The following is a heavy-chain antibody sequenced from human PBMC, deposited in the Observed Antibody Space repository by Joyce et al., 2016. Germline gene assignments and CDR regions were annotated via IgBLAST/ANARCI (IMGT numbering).Heavy chain of an antibody. D-gene: IGHD6-13*01. CDR2: VYDSGTT. V-gene: IGHV4-59*11. J-gene: IGHJ1*01. CDR1: GASISRHY. CDR3: ARGWSSSSYFNY. Sequence: QLQESGPGLVKPSETLSLTCTVSGASISRHYWNWIRQPPGKGLEWIGYVYDSGTTNYNPSLQTRVTISADTSKNQFSLKLSSVTAADTAVYYCARGWSSSSYFNYWGQGTLVTVSS.